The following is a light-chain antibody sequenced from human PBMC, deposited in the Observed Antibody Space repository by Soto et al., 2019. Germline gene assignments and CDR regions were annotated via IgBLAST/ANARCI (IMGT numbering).Light chain of an antibody. V-gene: IGLV1-40*01. CDR2: G. CDR1: SSNIGAGYP. Sequence: QSVLTQPPSVSGAPGQRVTISCTGSSSNIGAGYPVHWYQQLPGTAPKLLVAGNRPSGVPDRFSVSKSGASASLAITGLQAEDEADYYCQSYDGGLGVSKIFGGGTKLTVL. J-gene: IGLJ2*01. CDR3: QSYDGGLGVSKI.